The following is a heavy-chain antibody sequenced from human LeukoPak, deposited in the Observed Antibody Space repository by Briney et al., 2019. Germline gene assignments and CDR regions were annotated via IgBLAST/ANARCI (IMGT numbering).Heavy chain of an antibody. D-gene: IGHD3-10*01. V-gene: IGHV3-7*01. J-gene: IGHJ4*02. Sequence: PGGSLRLSCAASGFTFSSYWMSWVRQAPGKGLEWVANIKQDGSEKYYVDSVKGRFTISRDNAKNSLYLQMNSLRAEDTAVYYCASLNYGSGSYYQPYFDYWGQGTLVTVSS. CDR2: IKQDGSEK. CDR1: GFTFSSYW. CDR3: ASLNYGSGSYYQPYFDY.